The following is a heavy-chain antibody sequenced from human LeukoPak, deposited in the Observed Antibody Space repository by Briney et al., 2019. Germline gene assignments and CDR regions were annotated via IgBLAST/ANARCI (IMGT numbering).Heavy chain of an antibody. V-gene: IGHV3-7*01. CDR1: GFTFNLYA. D-gene: IGHD2-15*01. Sequence: GGSLRLSCEASGFTFNLYAMMWVRQAPGKGLEWVANIKQDGGEKYYLDSVRGRFTISRDNAKNSLYLQMDSLRAEDTAVYYCARDLSGPSLYWGQGTLVTVSS. J-gene: IGHJ4*02. CDR3: ARDLSGPSLY. CDR2: IKQDGGEK.